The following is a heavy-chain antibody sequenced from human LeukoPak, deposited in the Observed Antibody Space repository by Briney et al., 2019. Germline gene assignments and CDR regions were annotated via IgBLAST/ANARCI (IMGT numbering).Heavy chain of an antibody. CDR2: IYYSGST. J-gene: IGHJ4*02. Sequence: PSETLSLTCTVSGGSISSYYWSWIRQTPGKGLEWIGDIYYSGSTNYNPSLKSRVTISVDTSKNQFSLKLSSVAAADTAVYYCARHTDIAPLSSLKYWGQGTLVTVSS. V-gene: IGHV4-59*08. CDR1: GGSISSYY. D-gene: IGHD6-13*01. CDR3: ARHTDIAPLSSLKY.